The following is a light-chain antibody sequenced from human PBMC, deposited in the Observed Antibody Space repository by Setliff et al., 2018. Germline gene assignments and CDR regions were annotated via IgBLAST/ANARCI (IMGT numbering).Light chain of an antibody. CDR1: SSDVGGYNY. CDR2: DVS. CDR3: NSYTSSSTLYV. J-gene: IGLJ1*01. Sequence: LTQPASVSGSPGQSITISCTGTSSDVGGYNYVSWYQQHPGKAPKLMIYDVSNRPSGVSNRFSGSKSGNTASLTISGLQAEDEADYYCNSYTSSSTLYVFGTGTKV. V-gene: IGLV2-14*03.